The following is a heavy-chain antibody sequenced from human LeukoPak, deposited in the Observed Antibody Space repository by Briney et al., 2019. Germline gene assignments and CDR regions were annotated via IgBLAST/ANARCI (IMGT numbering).Heavy chain of an antibody. CDR3: ARSVWSGYYATDY. CDR1: GFTFGSYA. Sequence: GGSLRLSCAASGFTFGSYAMSWVRQDPGKRLEWVSAISGSGGSTYYADSVKGRFTISRDNSKNTLYLQMNSLRAEDTAVYYCARSVWSGYYATDYWGQGTLVTVSS. J-gene: IGHJ4*02. V-gene: IGHV3-23*01. CDR2: ISGSGGST. D-gene: IGHD3-3*01.